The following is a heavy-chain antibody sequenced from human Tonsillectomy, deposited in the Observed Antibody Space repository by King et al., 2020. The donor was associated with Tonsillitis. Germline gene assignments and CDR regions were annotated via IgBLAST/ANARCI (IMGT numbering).Heavy chain of an antibody. Sequence: QLVQSGGGVVQPGGSLRLSCAASGFTFSSYGMHWVRQTPGKGLQWVAFIRYDGSNKYYADSVKGRFTISRDNSKNTLYLQMHSLRAEDTAVYYCAKGSDFDDVDYWGQGTLVTVSS. CDR2: IRYDGSNK. CDR3: AKGSDFDDVDY. V-gene: IGHV3-30*02. D-gene: IGHD3-3*01. J-gene: IGHJ4*02. CDR1: GFTFSSYG.